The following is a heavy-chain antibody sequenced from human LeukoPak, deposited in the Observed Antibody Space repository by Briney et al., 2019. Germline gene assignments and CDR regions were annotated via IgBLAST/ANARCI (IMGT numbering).Heavy chain of an antibody. J-gene: IGHJ4*02. CDR2: IWYDGSNK. V-gene: IGHV3-33*08. CDR3: ARDAYCGGDCYSEFDY. CDR1: GFTFSNNW. Sequence: GGSLRLSCAASGFTFSNNWMSWVRQAPGKGLEWVAVIWYDGSNKYYADSVKGRFTISRDNSKNTLYLQMNSLRAEDTAVYYCARDAYCGGDCYSEFDYWGQGTLVTVSS. D-gene: IGHD2-21*02.